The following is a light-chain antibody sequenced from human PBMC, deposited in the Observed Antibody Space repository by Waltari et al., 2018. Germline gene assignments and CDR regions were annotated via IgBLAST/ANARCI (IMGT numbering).Light chain of an antibody. CDR3: MQGTHWPRT. CDR2: KVS. Sequence: DVVMTPSPLSLPVTLGQPASISCRSSQSLVYSDGNTYLNRFQQRPGQSPRRLIYKVSNRDSGVPDRFSGSGSGTDFTLKISRVEAEDVGVYYCMQGTHWPRTFGPGTKVDIK. V-gene: IGKV2-30*01. CDR1: QSLVYSDGNTY. J-gene: IGKJ3*01.